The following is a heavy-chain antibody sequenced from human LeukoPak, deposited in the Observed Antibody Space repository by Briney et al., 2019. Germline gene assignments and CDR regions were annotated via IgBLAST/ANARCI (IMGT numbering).Heavy chain of an antibody. D-gene: IGHD3-10*01. CDR3: AKNYASGTYYIDY. CDR2: IHGSDGST. V-gene: IGHV3-23*01. J-gene: IGHJ4*02. CDR1: GFIFSNYA. Sequence: GGSLRLSCTASGFIFSNYAMSWVRQAPGQGLEWVSSIHGSDGSTYYADSVKGRFTISRDNSKNTLYLQMNSLRAGDTALYYCAKNYASGTYYIDYWGQGTLVTVSS.